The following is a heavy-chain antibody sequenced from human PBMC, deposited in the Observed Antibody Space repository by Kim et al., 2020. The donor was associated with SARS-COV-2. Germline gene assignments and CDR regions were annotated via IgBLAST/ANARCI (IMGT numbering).Heavy chain of an antibody. CDR1: GGSISSSSYY. J-gene: IGHJ3*02. V-gene: IGHV4-39*01. CDR3: AKSSTDAFDI. CDR2: IYYSGST. Sequence: SETLSLTCTVSGGSISSSSYYWGWIRQPPGKGLEWIGSIYYSGSTYYNPSLKSRVTISVDTSKNQFSLKLSSVTAADTAVYYCAKSSTDAFDIWGQGTMVTVSS. D-gene: IGHD1-1*01.